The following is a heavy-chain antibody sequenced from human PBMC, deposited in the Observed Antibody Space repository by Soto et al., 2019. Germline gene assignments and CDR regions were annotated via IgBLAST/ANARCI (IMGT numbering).Heavy chain of an antibody. J-gene: IGHJ6*03. D-gene: IGHD3-10*01. Sequence: PSETLSLTCTVSGGSISSYYWSWIRQPPGKGLEWIGYIYYSGSTNYNPSLKSRVTISVDTSKNQFSLKLSFVTAADTAVYFCARHYGSGSYLGYYYYYMDVWGKGTTVTVSS. CDR3: ARHYGSGSYLGYYYYYMDV. CDR2: IYYSGST. CDR1: GGSISSYY. V-gene: IGHV4-59*08.